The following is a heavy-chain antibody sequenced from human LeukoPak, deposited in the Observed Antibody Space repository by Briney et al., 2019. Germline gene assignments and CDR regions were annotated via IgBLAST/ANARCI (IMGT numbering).Heavy chain of an antibody. Sequence: SETLSLTCTVSGGSINTYYWSWIRQTPGKGLEWIGRICCSGSTKYNPSLKSRVTMSVGTSKTQFFLKLSSVTAADTAVYYCARQLELRSSYYYGMDVWGQGTTVTVSS. CDR3: ARQLELRSSYYYGMDV. CDR2: ICCSGST. V-gene: IGHV4-59*01. J-gene: IGHJ6*02. CDR1: GGSINTYY. D-gene: IGHD1-7*01.